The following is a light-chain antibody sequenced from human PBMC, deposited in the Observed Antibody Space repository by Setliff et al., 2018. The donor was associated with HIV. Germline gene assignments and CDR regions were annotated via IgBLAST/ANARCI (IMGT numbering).Light chain of an antibody. V-gene: IGLV2-23*02. CDR1: SSDIGSYNL. Sequence: QSALTQPASVSGSAGQSITISCTGSSSDIGSYNLVSWYQQFPGKAPKLIMYEVTKWPSGISDRFSGSKSGNTASLTISGLLADDEADYYCCSYGSSDTFVFGTGTKV. J-gene: IGLJ1*01. CDR3: CSYGSSDTFV. CDR2: EVT.